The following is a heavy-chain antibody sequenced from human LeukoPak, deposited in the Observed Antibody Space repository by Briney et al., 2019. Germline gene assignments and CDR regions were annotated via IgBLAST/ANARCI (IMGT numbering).Heavy chain of an antibody. Sequence: ASVKVSCKASGGTFSSYAISWVRQAPGQGLEWIGVIIPIFGTANYAQKFQGRVTITTDESTSTAYMELSSLRSEDTAVYYCARDQAISCSSTSCHYYYYMDAWGKGNTVTVSS. CDR1: GGTFSSYA. J-gene: IGHJ6*03. D-gene: IGHD2-2*01. V-gene: IGHV1-69*05. CDR3: ARDQAISCSSTSCHYYYYMDA. CDR2: IIPIFGTA.